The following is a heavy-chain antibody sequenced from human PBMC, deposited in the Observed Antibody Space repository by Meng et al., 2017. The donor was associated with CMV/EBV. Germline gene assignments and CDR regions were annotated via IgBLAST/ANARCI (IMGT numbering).Heavy chain of an antibody. V-gene: IGHV3-23*01. CDR3: AKGPDLIEMATIWAHSYYFDY. Sequence: ETLSLTCAASGFTFSSYAMSWVRQAPGKGLEWVSAISGSGGSTYYADSVKGRFTISRDNSKNTLYLQMNSLRAEDTAVYYCAKGPDLIEMATIWAHSYYFDYWGQGTLVTVSS. CDR2: ISGSGGST. J-gene: IGHJ4*02. D-gene: IGHD5-24*01. CDR1: GFTFSSYA.